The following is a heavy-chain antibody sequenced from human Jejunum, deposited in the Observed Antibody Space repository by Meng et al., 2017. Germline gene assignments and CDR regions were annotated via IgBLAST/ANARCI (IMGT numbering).Heavy chain of an antibody. CDR3: AKDGKPDGLWPIDY. J-gene: IGHJ4*02. CDR2: LTTTTA. V-gene: IGHV3-23*01. Sequence: GGSLRLSGAASGFSFSDYSLSWVRQAPGKGLEWVSSLTTTTAYYAETVKGRVTISRDNSRKTVYLQMSSLRAEDTAIYYCAKDGKPDGLWPIDYWGQGTVVTVSS. D-gene: IGHD1-1*01. CDR1: GFSFSDYS.